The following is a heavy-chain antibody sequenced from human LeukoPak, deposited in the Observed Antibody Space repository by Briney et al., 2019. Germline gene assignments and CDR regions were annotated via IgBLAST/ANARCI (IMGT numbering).Heavy chain of an antibody. CDR2: IIPIFGTA. CDR1: GGTFISYA. CDR3: ARPHNNWRWYFDL. J-gene: IGHJ2*01. Sequence: ASVKVSCTASGGTFISYAISWVRQAPGQGLEWMGGIIPIFGTANYAQKFQGRVTITADESTSTAYMELSSLRSEDTAVYYCARPHNNWRWYFDLWGRGTLVTVSS. D-gene: IGHD3-3*01. V-gene: IGHV1-69*13.